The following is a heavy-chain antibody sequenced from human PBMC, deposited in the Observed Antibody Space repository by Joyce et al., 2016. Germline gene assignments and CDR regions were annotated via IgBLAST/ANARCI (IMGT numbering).Heavy chain of an antibody. CDR1: GFTFSTYS. J-gene: IGHJ4*02. CDR2: VSYAGNTE. D-gene: IGHD3-16*01. V-gene: IGHV3-30*04. Sequence: QVQMVESGGGVVQPGKSLRVSCSASGFTFSTYSFHWVRQAPGKGREWVAFVSYAGNTEDYADSVRGRFTVSRDNSNNTLYLQMNSLKIEDTAVYFCARDWGLSPFDQWGQGTLVTVSS. CDR3: ARDWGLSPFDQ.